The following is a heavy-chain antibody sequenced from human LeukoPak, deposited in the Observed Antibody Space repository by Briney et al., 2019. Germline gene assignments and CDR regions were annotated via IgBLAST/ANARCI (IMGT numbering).Heavy chain of an antibody. J-gene: IGHJ6*02. CDR1: GGSISSSSYH. V-gene: IGHV4-39*07. CDR2: IYYSGST. Sequence: SETLSLTCTVSGGSISSSSYHWGWIRQRPGKGLEWIGSIYYSGSTNYNPSLKSRVTISVDTSKNQFSLKLSSVTAADTAVYYFARAPTGYPYYSGMDVWGQGTTVTVSS. CDR3: ARAPTGYPYYSGMDV. D-gene: IGHD3-9*01.